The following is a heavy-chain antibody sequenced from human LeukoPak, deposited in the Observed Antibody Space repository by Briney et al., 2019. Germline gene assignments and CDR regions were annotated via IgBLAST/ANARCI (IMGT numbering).Heavy chain of an antibody. CDR1: GFTFDDYA. CDR3: AKDVRSGSFALFDI. V-gene: IGHV3-9*01. Sequence: GGSLRLSCAASGFTFDDYAMHWVRQAPGKGLEWVSGISWNSGSIGYAVSVKGRFTISRDNAKNSLYLQMNSLRAEDTALYYCAKDVRSGSFALFDIWGQGTMVTVSS. D-gene: IGHD2-15*01. J-gene: IGHJ3*02. CDR2: ISWNSGSI.